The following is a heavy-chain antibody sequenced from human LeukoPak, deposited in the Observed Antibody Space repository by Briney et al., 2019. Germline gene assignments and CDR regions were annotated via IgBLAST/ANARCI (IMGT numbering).Heavy chain of an antibody. CDR3: ARGYCSSTSCYWRY. Sequence: SETLSLTCTVSGGSISSYYWSWIRQPPGKGLEWIGYIYYSGSTNYNPSLKSRVTISVDTSKNQFYLKLSSVTAADTAVYYCARGYCSSTSCYWRYWGQGTLVTVSS. CDR1: GGSISSYY. D-gene: IGHD2-2*01. CDR2: IYYSGST. J-gene: IGHJ4*02. V-gene: IGHV4-59*08.